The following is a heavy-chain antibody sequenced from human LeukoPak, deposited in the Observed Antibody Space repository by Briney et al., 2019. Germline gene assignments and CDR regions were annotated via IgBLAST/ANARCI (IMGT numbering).Heavy chain of an antibody. J-gene: IGHJ4*02. CDR3: TTTHYYDTSGYRLW. Sequence: GGSLRLSCAASGFTFSNAWMNWVRQAPGKGLEGFGGLKSKTDGGTTDYAVPVKGRFTISRDDSKNTLYLQMNSLKIEDTAVYYCTTTHYYDTSGYRLWWGQGTLVTVSS. CDR2: LKSKTDGGTT. CDR1: GFTFSNAW. V-gene: IGHV3-15*01. D-gene: IGHD3-22*01.